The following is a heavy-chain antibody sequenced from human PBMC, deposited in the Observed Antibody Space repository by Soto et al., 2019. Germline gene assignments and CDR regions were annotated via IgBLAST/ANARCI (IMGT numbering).Heavy chain of an antibody. D-gene: IGHD3-3*01. CDR3: ARAPETPPIFGVVRPYLFDF. Sequence: SETLSLTCTVPGGSISSGGSYWSWIRQRPGKGLEWIGYIFYSDSFYYTPSLKGRVVILADTSKNQFTLKLSSVTDADTAVYYCARAPETPPIFGVVRPYLFDFWGQGTLVTVS. CDR2: IFYSDSF. CDR1: GGSISSGGSY. J-gene: IGHJ4*02. V-gene: IGHV4-31*03.